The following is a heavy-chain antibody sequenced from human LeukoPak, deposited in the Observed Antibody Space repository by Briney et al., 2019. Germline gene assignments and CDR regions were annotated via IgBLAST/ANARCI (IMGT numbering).Heavy chain of an antibody. CDR1: GGSISSSSYY. CDR3: ARSESDWGYYFDY. CDR2: IYYSGST. V-gene: IGHV4-39*01. Sequence: SETLSLTCTVSGGSISSSSYYWGWIRQPPGKGLEWIGSIYYSGSTYYNPSLKSRVTISADTSKNQFSLKLSSVTAADTAVYYCARSESDWGYYFDYWGQGTLVTVSS. D-gene: IGHD7-27*01. J-gene: IGHJ4*02.